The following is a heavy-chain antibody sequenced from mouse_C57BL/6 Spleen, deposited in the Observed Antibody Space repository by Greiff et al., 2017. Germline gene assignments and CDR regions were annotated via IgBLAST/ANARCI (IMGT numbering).Heavy chain of an antibody. V-gene: IGHV1-54*01. CDR1: GYAFTNYL. J-gene: IGHJ4*01. CDR2: INPGSGGT. Sequence: VQLQQSGAELVRPGTSVKVSCKASGYAFTNYLLEWVKQRPGQGLEWIGVINPGSGGTNYNEKFKGKATLTADKSSSTAYMQLSSLTSEDSAVYFCARGRSSGSMDYWGQGTSVTVSS. CDR3: ARGRSSGSMDY. D-gene: IGHD3-2*02.